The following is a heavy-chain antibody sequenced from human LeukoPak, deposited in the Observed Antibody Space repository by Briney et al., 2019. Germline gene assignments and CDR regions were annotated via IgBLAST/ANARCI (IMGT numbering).Heavy chain of an antibody. CDR2: IYYSGST. J-gene: IGHJ5*02. CDR1: GGSISSYY. D-gene: IGHD3-16*02. Sequence: SETLSLTCTVSGGSISSYYWSWIRQPPGKGLEWIGYIYYSGSTNYNPSLKSRVTISVDTSKNQFSLKVSSVTAADSGSYRGWFDPWGQGTLVTVSS. V-gene: IGHV4-59*12. CDR3: WFDP.